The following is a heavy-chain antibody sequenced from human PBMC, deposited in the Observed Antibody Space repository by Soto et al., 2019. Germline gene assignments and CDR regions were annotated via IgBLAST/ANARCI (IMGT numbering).Heavy chain of an antibody. J-gene: IGHJ6*02. CDR3: AASIFYYGMDV. CDR1: GYNLTNYG. V-gene: IGHV5-51*01. CDR2: IYPGVSDT. Sequence: GEPVKISCKGSGYNLTNYGIGWVRQMPGKGLEWMGIIYPGVSDTKYKPSFQGQVTFSADKSISTTYLQWSSLKASDTAIYYCAASIFYYGMDVWGQGTTVTVAS.